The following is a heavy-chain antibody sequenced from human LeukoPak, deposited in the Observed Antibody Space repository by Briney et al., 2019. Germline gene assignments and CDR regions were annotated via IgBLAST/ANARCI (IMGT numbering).Heavy chain of an antibody. Sequence: SVKVSCKASGFTFTSSAMQWVRQARGQRLEWIGWIVVGSGNTNYAQKFQERVTITRDMSTSTAYMELSSLRSEDTAVYYCAAVLDDSSGYYSSLGYWGQGTLVTVSS. V-gene: IGHV1-58*02. CDR3: AAVLDDSSGYYSSLGY. J-gene: IGHJ4*02. CDR1: GFTFTSSA. CDR2: IVVGSGNT. D-gene: IGHD3-22*01.